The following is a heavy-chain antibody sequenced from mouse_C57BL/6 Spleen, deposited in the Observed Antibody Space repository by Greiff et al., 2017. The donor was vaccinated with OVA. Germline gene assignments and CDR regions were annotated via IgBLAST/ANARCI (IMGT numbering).Heavy chain of an antibody. Sequence: QVQLQQPGAELVKPGASVKLSCKASGYTFTSYWMQWVKQRPGQGLEWIGEIDPSDSYTNYNQKFKGKATLTVDTSSSTAYMQLSSLTSEDSAVYYCARRDLWLRHYWGQGTTLTVSS. CDR3: ARRDLWLRHY. CDR1: GYTFTSYW. D-gene: IGHD2-2*01. J-gene: IGHJ2*01. CDR2: IDPSDSYT. V-gene: IGHV1-50*01.